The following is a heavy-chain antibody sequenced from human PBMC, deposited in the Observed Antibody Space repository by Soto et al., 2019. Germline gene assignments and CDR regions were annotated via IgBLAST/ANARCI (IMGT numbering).Heavy chain of an antibody. D-gene: IGHD4-4*01. CDR2: ISYDGRRI. Sequence: VQLVESGGGVVQPGRSLRLSCAASGLTFSHYGMHWVRQAPGKGLEWVAVISYDGRRIYSADSVKGRFTISRDNSKNTLYLQMNSLRPEDTAVYYCAKDSGPFSNYYYYMDVWGKGTTVTVSS. V-gene: IGHV3-30*18. CDR1: GLTFSHYG. J-gene: IGHJ6*03. CDR3: AKDSGPFSNYYYYMDV.